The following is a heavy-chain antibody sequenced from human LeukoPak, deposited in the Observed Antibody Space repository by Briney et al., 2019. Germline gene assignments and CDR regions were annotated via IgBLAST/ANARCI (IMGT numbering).Heavy chain of an antibody. CDR1: GFTFSSYS. Sequence: PGGSLRLSCAASGFTFSSYSMNWVRQAPGKGLEWVSSISSSSSYIYYADSVKGRFTISRDNAKNSLYLQMNSLRAEDTAVYYCAKDPFGDYSNYVDYWGQGTLVTVSS. CDR3: AKDPFGDYSNYVDY. D-gene: IGHD4-11*01. J-gene: IGHJ4*02. V-gene: IGHV3-21*01. CDR2: ISSSSSYI.